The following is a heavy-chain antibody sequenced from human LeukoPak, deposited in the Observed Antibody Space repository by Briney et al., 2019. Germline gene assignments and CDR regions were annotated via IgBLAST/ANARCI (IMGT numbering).Heavy chain of an antibody. CDR2: ISYDGSNK. CDR3: ARAITMVRDGVDY. J-gene: IGHJ4*02. D-gene: IGHD3-10*01. V-gene: IGHV3-30*04. Sequence: GGSLKLSCAASGFTFSSYAMHWVRQAPGKGLEWVAVISYDGSNKYYADSVKGRFTISRDNSKNTLYLQMNSLRAEDTAVYYCARAITMVRDGVDYWGQGTLVTVSP. CDR1: GFTFSSYA.